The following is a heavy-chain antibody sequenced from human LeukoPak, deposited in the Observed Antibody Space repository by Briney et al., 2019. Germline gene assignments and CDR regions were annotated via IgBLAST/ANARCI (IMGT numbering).Heavy chain of an antibody. J-gene: IGHJ5*02. Sequence: APVKVSCKASGYTFTSYGISWVRQAPGQGLEWMGWISAYNGNTNYAQKLQGRVTMTTDTSTSTAYMELRSLRSDDTAVYHCARVPVGGGWFDPWGQGTLVTVSS. CDR2: ISAYNGNT. V-gene: IGHV1-18*01. CDR3: ARVPVGGGWFDP. D-gene: IGHD3-16*01. CDR1: GYTFTSYG.